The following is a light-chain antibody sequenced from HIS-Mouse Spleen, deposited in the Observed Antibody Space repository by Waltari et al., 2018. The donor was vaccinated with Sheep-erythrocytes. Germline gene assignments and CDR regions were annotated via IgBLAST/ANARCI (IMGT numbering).Light chain of an antibody. Sequence: QSALTQPASVSGSPGQSITISCTGTSSDVGSYNLVSWYPQHPGKAPKLRIYEGSKRPSEVSNRFSGSKSGNTASLTIAGLQAEDEADYYCCSYAGSSPWVFGGGTKLTVL. J-gene: IGLJ3*02. CDR3: CSYAGSSPWV. CDR2: EGS. V-gene: IGLV2-23*01. CDR1: SSDVGSYNL.